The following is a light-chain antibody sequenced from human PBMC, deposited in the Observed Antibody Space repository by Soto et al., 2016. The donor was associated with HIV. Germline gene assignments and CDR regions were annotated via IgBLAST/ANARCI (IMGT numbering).Light chain of an antibody. CDR2: ATS. Sequence: DILSTQSPSFLSASVGDRVTITCRASQDISSYSAWYQQKPGKAPKLLIYATSTLHSGVPSRFSGSRSGTELTLTINGLQPDDFATYFCQQTHLYPFTFGPGTTVDVK. CDR3: QQTHLYPFT. V-gene: IGKV1-9*01. CDR1: QDISSY. J-gene: IGKJ3*01.